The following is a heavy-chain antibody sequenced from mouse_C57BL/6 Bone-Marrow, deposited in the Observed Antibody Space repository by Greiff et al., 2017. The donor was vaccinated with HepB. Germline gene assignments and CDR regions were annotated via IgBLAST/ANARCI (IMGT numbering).Heavy chain of an antibody. CDR1: GYTFTEYT. V-gene: IGHV1-62-2*01. D-gene: IGHD4-1*01. Sequence: VQLVESGAELVKPGASVKLSCKASGYTFTEYTIHWVKQRSGQGLEWIGWFYPGSGSIKYNEKFKDKATLTADKSSSTVYMELSRLTSEDSAVYFCARHESRRDLDSGPFAYWGQGTLVTVSA. J-gene: IGHJ3*01. CDR3: ARHESRRDLDSGPFAY. CDR2: FYPGSGSI.